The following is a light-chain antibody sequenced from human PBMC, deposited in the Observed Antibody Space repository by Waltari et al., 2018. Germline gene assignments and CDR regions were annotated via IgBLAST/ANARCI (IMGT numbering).Light chain of an antibody. CDR3: QLAQRFPF. Sequence: QMTQSPLSVSASIGDRVAISCRASQDIASWLAWYQQHPGKAPRLLVYAASNLPSGVPSRFIGSGSGTNFTLTINSLQPEDFATYYCQLAQRFPFFGPGTKVDVK. J-gene: IGKJ3*01. V-gene: IGKV1-12*01. CDR1: QDIASW. CDR2: AAS.